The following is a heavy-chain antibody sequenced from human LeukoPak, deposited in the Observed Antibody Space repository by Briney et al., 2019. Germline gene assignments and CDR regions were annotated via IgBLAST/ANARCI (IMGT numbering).Heavy chain of an antibody. CDR2: ISSNSDNT. Sequence: GASVNVSCEATGYTFTSYGISWVRQAPGQGLEWMGWISSNSDNTNYAQKLQGRVTMTTDTSTSTAYMELRSLRSDDTAVYYCARDWGSIKVITDYWGQGTLVTVSS. V-gene: IGHV1-18*01. CDR1: GYTFTSYG. J-gene: IGHJ4*02. CDR3: ARDWGSIKVITDY. D-gene: IGHD3-16*01.